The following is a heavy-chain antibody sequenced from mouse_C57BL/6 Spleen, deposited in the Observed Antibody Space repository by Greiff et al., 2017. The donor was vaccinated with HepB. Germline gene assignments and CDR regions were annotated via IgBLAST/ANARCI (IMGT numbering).Heavy chain of an antibody. CDR3: ASLTGGAMDY. D-gene: IGHD4-1*01. Sequence: VQGVESGPGLVQPSQSLSITCTVSGFSLTCYGVHWVRQSPGKGLEWLGVIWSGGSTDYNAAFISRLGISKDNSKSQVFFKMNSLQADDTAIYYCASLTGGAMDYWGQGTSVTVSS. V-gene: IGHV2-2*01. J-gene: IGHJ4*01. CDR2: IWSGGST. CDR1: GFSLTCYG.